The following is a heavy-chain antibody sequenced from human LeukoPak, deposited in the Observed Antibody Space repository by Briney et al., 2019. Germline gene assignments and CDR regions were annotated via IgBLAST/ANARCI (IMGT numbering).Heavy chain of an antibody. D-gene: IGHD3-10*01. J-gene: IGHJ4*02. CDR1: GFTFTSSA. CDR3: ARPTLLYGSGSYDY. V-gene: IGHV1-58*02. Sequence: GASVKVSCKASGFTFTSSAMQWVRQARGQRLEWIGWIVVGSGNTNYAQKFQERVTITRDMSTSTAYMELSRLRSDDTAVYYCARPTLLYGSGSYDYWGQGTLVTVSS. CDR2: IVVGSGNT.